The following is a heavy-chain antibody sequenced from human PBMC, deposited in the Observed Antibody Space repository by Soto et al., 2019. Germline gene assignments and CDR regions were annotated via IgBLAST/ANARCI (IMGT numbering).Heavy chain of an antibody. V-gene: IGHV1-69*12. CDR2: IIPIFGTA. J-gene: IGHJ4*02. CDR1: GGTFSSYA. Sequence: QVQLVQSGAEVKKPGSSVKVSCKASGGTFSSYAISWVRQAPGQGLEWMGGIIPIFGTANYAQKFQGRVTITADESTSTADMELSSLRSEDTAVYDCARARGSSSWDSYFDYWGQGTLVTVSS. D-gene: IGHD6-13*01. CDR3: ARARGSSSWDSYFDY.